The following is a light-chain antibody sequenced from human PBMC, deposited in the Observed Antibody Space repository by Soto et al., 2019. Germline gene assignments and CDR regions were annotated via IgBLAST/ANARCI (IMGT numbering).Light chain of an antibody. Sequence: EFVLTQSPVTLSLSPGERATLSCRASQTVRNNYLAWYQQKPGQAPRLLIYDASTRATGIPDRFSGGGSGTDFTLAISRLEPEDSAVYYCQQFSSYPLTFGGGTKVDIK. CDR1: QTVRNNY. CDR3: QQFSSYPLT. J-gene: IGKJ4*01. V-gene: IGKV3-20*01. CDR2: DAS.